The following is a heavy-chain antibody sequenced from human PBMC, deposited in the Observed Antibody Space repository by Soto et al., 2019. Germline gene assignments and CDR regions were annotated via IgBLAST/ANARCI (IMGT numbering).Heavy chain of an antibody. V-gene: IGHV1-3*05. D-gene: IGHD6-19*01. CDR1: GYTFTSYA. Sequence: QVQLVQSGAEEKKPGASVKVSCKASGYTFTSYAMHWVRQAPGQRLEWMGWINAGNGNTKYPQKFQGRVTITRDTSASTAYMELSSLRSEDTAVYYCARAHIAVAGFLDYWGQGPLVTVSS. CDR3: ARAHIAVAGFLDY. CDR2: INAGNGNT. J-gene: IGHJ4*02.